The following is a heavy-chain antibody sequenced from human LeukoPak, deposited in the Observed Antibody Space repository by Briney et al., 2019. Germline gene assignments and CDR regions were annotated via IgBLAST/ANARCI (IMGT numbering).Heavy chain of an antibody. CDR2: TYYRSKWHN. D-gene: IGHD4-17*01. CDR1: GDSVSSNTAA. CDR3: ARGAGRLRGGHDV. V-gene: IGHV6-1*01. J-gene: IGHJ6*04. Sequence: SQTLSLTCAISGDSVSSNTAAWNWIRQSPSRGLEWLGRTYYRSKWHNDYGFSVKSRITITPDTAKNQFSLQLNSVTPEDTAVYYCARGAGRLRGGHDVWGKGTTVTVSS.